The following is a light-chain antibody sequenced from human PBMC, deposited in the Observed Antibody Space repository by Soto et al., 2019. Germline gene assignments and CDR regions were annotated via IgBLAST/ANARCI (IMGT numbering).Light chain of an antibody. CDR2: GAS. V-gene: IGKV3-20*01. CDR1: QNVYINS. Sequence: EVVLTQSPGTPSLSPGERATLSCRASQNVYINSLAWYQQKPGQTPRLLIYGASTRAAAIPDRFSGSGSGADFALSIDGLEPEDFAIYDCQQYVDSPLTFGLGTRVD. CDR3: QQYVDSPLT. J-gene: IGKJ3*01.